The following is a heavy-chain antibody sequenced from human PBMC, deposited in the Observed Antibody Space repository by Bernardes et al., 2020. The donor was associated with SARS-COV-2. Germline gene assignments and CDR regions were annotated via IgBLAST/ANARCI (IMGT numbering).Heavy chain of an antibody. D-gene: IGHD1-26*01. V-gene: IGHV5-51*01. J-gene: IGHJ4*02. Sequence: GGSRKITSNGAGYSLTRYWVGWERPMPGKGLEWMGIIYPGDSDTRYSPSFQGQVTISADKSISTAYLQWSSLKASDTAMYYCARLGARLGSSDYWGQGTLVTVSS. CDR1: GYSLTRYW. CDR3: ARLGARLGSSDY. CDR2: IYPGDSDT.